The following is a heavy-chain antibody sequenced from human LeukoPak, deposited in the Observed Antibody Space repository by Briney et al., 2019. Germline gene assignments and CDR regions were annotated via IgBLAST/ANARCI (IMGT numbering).Heavy chain of an antibody. D-gene: IGHD2-2*01. CDR3: ARLDIVVVPTAIHYYGMDV. V-gene: IGHV4-59*01. CDR1: GGSISDYS. CDR2: IYYSGSA. J-gene: IGHJ6*02. Sequence: SETLSLTCTVSGGSISDYSWSWIRQPPGKGLEWIGNIYYSGSANHNPSLKSRVTISRDTSKNQFSLKLTSVTTADTAVYYCARLDIVVVPTAIHYYGMDVWGQGTTVTVSS.